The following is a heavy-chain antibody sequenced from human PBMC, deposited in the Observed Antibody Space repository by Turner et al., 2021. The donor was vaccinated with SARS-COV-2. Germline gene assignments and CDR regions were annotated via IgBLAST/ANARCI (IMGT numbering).Heavy chain of an antibody. CDR1: GITFSSYW. V-gene: IGHV3-7*01. D-gene: IGHD6-13*01. CDR3: GRVRGSSGRFDP. CDR2: IKQDGSEK. J-gene: IGHJ5*02. Sequence: EVQPVESGGGLVPPGGSLRLACAASGITFSSYWMWGGRQARGKGVGWVANIKQDGSEKYYVDTVKGRFTISRDNAKNSLYLQMNSLRAEDTAVYYCGRVRGSSGRFDPWGQGTLVTVSS.